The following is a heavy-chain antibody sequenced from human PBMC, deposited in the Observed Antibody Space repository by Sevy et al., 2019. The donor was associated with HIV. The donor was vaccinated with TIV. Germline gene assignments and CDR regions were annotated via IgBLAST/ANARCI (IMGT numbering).Heavy chain of an antibody. Sequence: ASVKVSCKASGYTFSNHGINWVRQAPGQGLEWMGWISAYTGATNYAQKFQDRVTMTTDTSTNIVYMELRSLTSDDTAVYYCARDFSLYCPNDVCSNFDYWGQGTLVTVSS. CDR1: GYTFSNHG. V-gene: IGHV1-18*01. CDR3: ARDFSLYCPNDVCSNFDY. CDR2: ISAYTGAT. D-gene: IGHD2-8*01. J-gene: IGHJ4*02.